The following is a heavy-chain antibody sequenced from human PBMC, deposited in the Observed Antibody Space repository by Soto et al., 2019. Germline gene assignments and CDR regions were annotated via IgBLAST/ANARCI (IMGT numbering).Heavy chain of an antibody. D-gene: IGHD6-19*01. CDR3: AKGSSGWYERFDY. J-gene: IGHJ4*02. CDR2: ISGSGGST. Sequence: EVQLLESGGGLVQPGGSLRLSCAASGFTFSSYAMSWVRQAPGKGLEWVSAISGSGGSTYYSDSVKGRFTISRDNSKNTLYLQMNSLRAEDTAVYYCAKGSSGWYERFDYWGQGTLVTVSS. V-gene: IGHV3-23*01. CDR1: GFTFSSYA.